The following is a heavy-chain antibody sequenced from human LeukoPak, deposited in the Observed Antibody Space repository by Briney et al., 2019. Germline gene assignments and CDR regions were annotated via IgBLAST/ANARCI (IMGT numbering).Heavy chain of an antibody. V-gene: IGHV4-59*05. Sequence: PSETLSLTCTVSGGSISSYYWSWIRQPAGKGLEWIGSIYYSGSTYYNPSLKSRVTISVDTSRNQFSLKLSSVTAADTAVYYCARLQVAGSEALDYWGQGTLVTVSS. CDR3: ARLQVAGSEALDY. CDR1: GGSISSYY. D-gene: IGHD6-19*01. CDR2: IYYSGST. J-gene: IGHJ4*02.